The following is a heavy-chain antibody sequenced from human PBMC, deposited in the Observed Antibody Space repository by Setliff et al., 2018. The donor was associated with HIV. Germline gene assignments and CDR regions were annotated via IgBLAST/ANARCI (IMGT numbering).Heavy chain of an antibody. CDR2: IHTTGST. V-gene: IGHV4-61*09. CDR3: AKRTFGSGRLDP. CDR1: GDSISSGSYY. Sequence: SETLSLTCTVSGDSISSGSYYWSWVRLPAGKGLEWIEQIHTTGSTNYNPSLKRRVTISMDTSKHQFSLNLNSVTATDTAVYYCAKRTFGSGRLDPWGQGTLVTVSS. J-gene: IGHJ5*02. D-gene: IGHD3-16*01.